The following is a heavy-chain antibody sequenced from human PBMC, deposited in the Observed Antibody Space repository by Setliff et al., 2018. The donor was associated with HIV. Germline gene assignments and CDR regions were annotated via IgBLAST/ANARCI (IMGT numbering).Heavy chain of an antibody. J-gene: IGHJ3*02. Sequence: SETLSLTCTVSGGSISSSSHYWGWIRQSPGKGLEWIGYIYTRGSTNYNPSLKSRVTISVDTSKNQFSLKLRSVTAADTAVYYCARGGPWAVGTPKRAFDIWGQGTMVTVSS. CDR3: ARGGPWAVGTPKRAFDI. CDR1: GGSISSSSHY. V-gene: IGHV4-61*05. CDR2: IYTRGST. D-gene: IGHD2-15*01.